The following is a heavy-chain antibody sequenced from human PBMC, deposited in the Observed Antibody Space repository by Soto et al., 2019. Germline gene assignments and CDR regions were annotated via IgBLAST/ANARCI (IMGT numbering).Heavy chain of an antibody. D-gene: IGHD6-19*01. CDR2: ISISSSTI. V-gene: IGHV3-48*02. Sequence: EVQLVESGGGLVQPGGSLRLSCAASGFTFSSYSMNWVRQAPGKGLEWVSYISISSSTIYYADSVKGRFTISRDNAKNSLYLQMNRLRDEETDVYYCARAGGIAVAGTSGDYWGQGTLVTVSS. CDR1: GFTFSSYS. J-gene: IGHJ4*02. CDR3: ARAGGIAVAGTSGDY.